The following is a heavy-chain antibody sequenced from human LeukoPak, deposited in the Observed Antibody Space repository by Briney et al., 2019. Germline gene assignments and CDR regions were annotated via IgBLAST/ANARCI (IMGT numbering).Heavy chain of an antibody. CDR3: ARANGYYGSGSPYFDY. D-gene: IGHD3-10*01. V-gene: IGHV4-30-2*01. CDR1: GGSTSSGDYS. CDR2: IYHSGST. J-gene: IGHJ4*02. Sequence: SQTLSLTCAVSGGSTSSGDYSWSWIRQPPGKGLEWIGYIYHSGSTDYNPSLKRRVTISVDKSKNQFSLKLSSVTAADTAVYYCARANGYYGSGSPYFDYWGQGTLVTVSS.